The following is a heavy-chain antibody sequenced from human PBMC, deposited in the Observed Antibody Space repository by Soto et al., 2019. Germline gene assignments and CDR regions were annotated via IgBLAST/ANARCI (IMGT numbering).Heavy chain of an antibody. J-gene: IGHJ4*02. V-gene: IGHV3-33*01. CDR3: ARDRLYGSGSYYLDY. CDR1: GFTFSSYG. D-gene: IGHD3-10*01. Sequence: QVQLVESGGGGVQPGRSLRLSCAASGFTFSSYGMHWVRQAPGKGLEGVAVIWYDGSNKYYADSVKGRFTISRDNSKNTLYLQMNSLRAEDTAVYYCARDRLYGSGSYYLDYWGQGTLVTVSS. CDR2: IWYDGSNK.